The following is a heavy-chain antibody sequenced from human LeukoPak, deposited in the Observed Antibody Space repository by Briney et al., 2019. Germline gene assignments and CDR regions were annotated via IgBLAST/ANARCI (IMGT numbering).Heavy chain of an antibody. Sequence: GGSLRLSCAASGFTFSSHGMNWVRQAPGKGLEWVSGISGSGDTTYYADSVKGRFTTSRDNSKNTLYLQMNSLRAEDTAVYYCAKVRGYSYGYPHYWGQGTLVTVSS. CDR3: AKVRGYSYGYPHY. D-gene: IGHD5-18*01. V-gene: IGHV3-23*01. CDR2: ISGSGDTT. CDR1: GFTFSSHG. J-gene: IGHJ4*02.